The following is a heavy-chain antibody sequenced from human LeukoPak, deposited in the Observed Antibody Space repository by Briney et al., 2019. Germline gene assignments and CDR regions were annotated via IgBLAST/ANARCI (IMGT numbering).Heavy chain of an antibody. J-gene: IGHJ5*02. CDR1: GGSISSDLYY. Sequence: SETLSLTCTVSGGSISSDLYYWNWIRQPAGQGLEWIGRFYNSGRTNFNPSLKSRVTISADTSKNQFSLKLRSVTAAATAEYYCARGELKSDWFDPWGQGTLVIVST. V-gene: IGHV4-61*02. CDR2: FYNSGRT. CDR3: ARGELKSDWFDP.